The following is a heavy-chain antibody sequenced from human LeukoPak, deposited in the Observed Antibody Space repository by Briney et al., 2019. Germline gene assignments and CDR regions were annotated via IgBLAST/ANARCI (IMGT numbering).Heavy chain of an antibody. Sequence: SQTLSLTCTVSGGSISSSSYYWGWLRQPRGKGRQWIGSIYYSGRTYYNPPLKSRVTISVDTSKNQFSLKLSSVTAADTAVYYCARHVLSGYLNYWYFDLWGRGCLVTVSS. CDR2: IYYSGRT. V-gene: IGHV4-39*01. D-gene: IGHD3-3*01. CDR1: GGSISSSSYY. J-gene: IGHJ2*01. CDR3: ARHVLSGYLNYWYFDL.